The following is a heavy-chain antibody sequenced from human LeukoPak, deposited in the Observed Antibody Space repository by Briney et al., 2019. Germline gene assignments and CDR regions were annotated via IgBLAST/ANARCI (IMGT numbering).Heavy chain of an antibody. V-gene: IGHV3-74*01. J-gene: IGHJ4*02. CDR3: ARELAYCGGDCYSYGY. CDR1: GFTFSNYW. CDR2: VNSDGSTT. Sequence: GGSLRLSCAASGFTFSNYWMYWVRQAPGKGLVWVSRVNSDGSTTTYADSVKGRFTISRDNSKNTLYLQMNSLRAEDTAVYYCARELAYCGGDCYSYGYWGQGTLVTVSS. D-gene: IGHD2-21*02.